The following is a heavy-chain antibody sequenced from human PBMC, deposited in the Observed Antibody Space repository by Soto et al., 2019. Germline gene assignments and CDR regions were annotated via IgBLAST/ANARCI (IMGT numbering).Heavy chain of an antibody. D-gene: IGHD3-10*01. J-gene: IGHJ3*02. CDR1: GGSISSYY. CDR3: ARVWGGAFDN. CDR2: IYYSGST. Sequence: PSETLSLTCTVSGGSISSYYWSWIRQPPGKGLEWIGYIYYSGSTNYNPSLKSRVTISVDTSKNQFSLKLSSVTAADTAVYYCARVWGGAFDNWGQGTMVTVSS. V-gene: IGHV4-59*01.